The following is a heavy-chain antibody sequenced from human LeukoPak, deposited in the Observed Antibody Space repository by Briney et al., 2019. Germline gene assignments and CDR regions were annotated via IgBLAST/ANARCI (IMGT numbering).Heavy chain of an antibody. Sequence: SQTLSLTCTVSGGSISSGDYYWSWIRQPPGKGLEWIGYIYYSGSTYYNPSLKSRVTISVDTSKNQFSLKLSSVTAADTAVYYCARDWAYYGSGDVSFDIWGQGTMVTVSS. V-gene: IGHV4-30-4*01. CDR3: ARDWAYYGSGDVSFDI. J-gene: IGHJ3*02. CDR2: IYYSGST. D-gene: IGHD3-10*01. CDR1: GGSISSGDYY.